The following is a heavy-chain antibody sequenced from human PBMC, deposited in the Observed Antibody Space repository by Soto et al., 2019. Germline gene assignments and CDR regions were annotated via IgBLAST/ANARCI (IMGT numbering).Heavy chain of an antibody. CDR2: IYPGDSDT. V-gene: IGHV5-51*01. CDR3: ARVYSSGWFFDY. CDR1: GYSFTNYW. J-gene: IGHJ4*02. D-gene: IGHD6-19*01. Sequence: GESLKISCKGSGYSFTNYWIAWVRQMPGKGLEKMGIIYPGDSDTRYSPSFQGQVTISADKSISTAYMQWTSLKASDTAMYYCARVYSSGWFFDYWGQGTLVTVSS.